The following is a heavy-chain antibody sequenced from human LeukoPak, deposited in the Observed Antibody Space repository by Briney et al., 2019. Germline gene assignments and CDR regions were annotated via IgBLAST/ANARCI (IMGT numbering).Heavy chain of an antibody. D-gene: IGHD6-13*01. CDR1: GFIFSSYS. CDR3: AKAASSSWPSYYYGMDV. V-gene: IGHV3-23*01. Sequence: PGGSLRLSCAASGFIFSSYSMSWVRQAPGKGLEWVSVITGSGGNTYYADSVKGRFTISKDNSKNTVYLQMSSLRVDDPAVYYCAKAASSSWPSYYYGMDVWGQGTTVTVSS. CDR2: ITGSGGNT. J-gene: IGHJ6*02.